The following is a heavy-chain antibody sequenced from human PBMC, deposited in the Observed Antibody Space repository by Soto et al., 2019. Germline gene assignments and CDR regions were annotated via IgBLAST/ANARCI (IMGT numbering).Heavy chain of an antibody. CDR2: IYSSGRT. J-gene: IGHJ2*01. D-gene: IGHD3-9*01. V-gene: IGHV4-4*07. Sequence: QVHLQESGPGVVKASETLSLTCSLSGGSTSGKYWSWIRQSAGKGLEWIGRIYSSGRTHYNPSLGRRVSMSVDQNSFSLRLTSVTAADTAIYYCARDFDVNTALDYWYFDLWGRGTQVSVSS. CDR1: GGSTSGKY. CDR3: ARDFDVNTALDYWYFDL.